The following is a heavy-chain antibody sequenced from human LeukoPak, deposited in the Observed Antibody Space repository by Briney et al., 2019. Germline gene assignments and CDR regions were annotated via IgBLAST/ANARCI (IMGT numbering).Heavy chain of an antibody. CDR1: GGSFSDYF. J-gene: IGHJ3*02. D-gene: IGHD6-19*01. V-gene: IGHV4-34*01. CDR3: ARGGRHEGYSSVWYSLTGHPRRALDI. CDR2: INHSGST. Sequence: SETLSLTCAVYGGSFSDYFWSWLRQPPGKGLEWIGEINHSGSTNYNPSLKSRVTISVDTSKNQFSLKLSSVTAADTAVYYCARGGRHEGYSSVWYSLTGHPRRALDIWGQGTMVSVS.